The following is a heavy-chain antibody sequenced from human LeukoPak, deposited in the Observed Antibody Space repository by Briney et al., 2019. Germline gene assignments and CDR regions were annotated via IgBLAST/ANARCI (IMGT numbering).Heavy chain of an antibody. V-gene: IGHV4-39*07. CDR2: IYYSGST. J-gene: IGHJ5*02. Sequence: PSETLSLTCTVSGGSISSSSYYWGWIRQPPGKGLEWIGSIYYSGSTYYNPSLKSRVTISVDTSKNQFSLKLSSVTAADTAVYYCARVITIFGVGGIWFDPWGQGTLVTVSS. CDR3: ARVITIFGVGGIWFDP. CDR1: GGSISSSSYY. D-gene: IGHD3-3*01.